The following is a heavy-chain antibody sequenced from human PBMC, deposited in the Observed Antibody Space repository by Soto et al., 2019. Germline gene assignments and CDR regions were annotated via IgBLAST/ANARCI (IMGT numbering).Heavy chain of an antibody. CDR2: ISGSGTTT. CDR1: GFSFSGYA. D-gene: IGHD3-16*01. J-gene: IGHJ4*02. Sequence: EVQLLESGGGLVQPGGSLRLSCEASGFSFSGYAMNWVRQAPGKGLEWVSSISGSGTTTYYADSVKGRFTIARDNSKNTLYPQMHSLRAEDSAVYYCGRGRGSYSFDYWGQGTLITVSS. CDR3: GRGRGSYSFDY. V-gene: IGHV3-23*01.